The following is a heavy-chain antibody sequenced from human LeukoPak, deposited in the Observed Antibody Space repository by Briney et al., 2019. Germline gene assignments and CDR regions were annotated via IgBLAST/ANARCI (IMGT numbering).Heavy chain of an antibody. D-gene: IGHD5-12*01. CDR1: GGTFISYA. CDR3: ARDQRGYGHYYYYYMDV. CDR2: IIPIFGTA. J-gene: IGHJ6*03. V-gene: IGHV1-69*13. Sequence: ASVKVSCKASGGTFISYAISWVRQAPGQGLEWMGGIIPIFGTANYAQKFQGRVTITADESTSTAYMELSSLRSEDTAVYYCARDQRGYGHYYYYYMDVWGEGTTVTVSS.